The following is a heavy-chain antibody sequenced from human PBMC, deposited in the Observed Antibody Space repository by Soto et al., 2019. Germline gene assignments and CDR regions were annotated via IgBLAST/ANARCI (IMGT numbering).Heavy chain of an antibody. D-gene: IGHD1-26*01. CDR3: ARGGAMGVDY. CDR1: GFTFNTHW. Sequence: GGSLRLSCTASGFTFNTHWMHWVRQAPGKGLVWVSRIYFDGITTNYADSVEGRLTVSRDNAKNTVYLHVNTLRDEDTAVYYCARGGAMGVDYWGQGTLVTVSS. V-gene: IGHV3-74*01. J-gene: IGHJ4*02. CDR2: IYFDGITT.